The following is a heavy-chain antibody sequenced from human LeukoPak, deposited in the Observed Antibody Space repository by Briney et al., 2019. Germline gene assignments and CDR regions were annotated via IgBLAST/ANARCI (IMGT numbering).Heavy chain of an antibody. J-gene: IGHJ6*03. V-gene: IGHV3-30*02. CDR3: AKDQYQLLLSYYHMDV. CDR2: IRYDGSHK. D-gene: IGHD2-2*01. CDR1: GFTFSSYG. Sequence: GGSLRLSCAASGFTFSSYGMRWVRQAPGKGLEWVAFIRYDGSHKYYADSVTGRFTLSRDNSKNTLFLQMNSLRPEDTAVYYCAKDQYQLLLSYYHMDVWGKGTTVTVSS.